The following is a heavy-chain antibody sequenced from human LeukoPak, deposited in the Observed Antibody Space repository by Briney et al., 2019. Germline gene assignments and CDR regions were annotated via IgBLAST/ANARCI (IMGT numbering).Heavy chain of an antibody. Sequence: SETLSLTCTVSGGSISSYYWSWIRQPPGKGLEWIGYIYYSGSTNYNPSLKSRVTMSVDTSKNQFSLKLSSVTAADTAVYYCARGEFGGVIVYWGQGTLVTVSS. CDR3: ARGEFGGVIVY. J-gene: IGHJ4*02. CDR2: IYYSGST. V-gene: IGHV4-59*12. D-gene: IGHD3-16*02. CDR1: GGSISSYY.